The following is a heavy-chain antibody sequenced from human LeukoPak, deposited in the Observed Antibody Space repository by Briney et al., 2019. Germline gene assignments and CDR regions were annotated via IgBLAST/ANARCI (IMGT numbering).Heavy chain of an antibody. D-gene: IGHD6-19*01. CDR3: AKEYSRGWLDY. CDR1: GFTFSSYG. CDR2: ISYDGSNK. V-gene: IGHV3-30*18. Sequence: GGSLRLSCAASGFTFSSYGMHWVRQAPGKGLEWVAVISYDGSNKYYADSVKGRFTISRDNSKNTLYLQMNSLRAEDTAVYYCAKEYSRGWLDYWGQGTLVTVSS. J-gene: IGHJ4*02.